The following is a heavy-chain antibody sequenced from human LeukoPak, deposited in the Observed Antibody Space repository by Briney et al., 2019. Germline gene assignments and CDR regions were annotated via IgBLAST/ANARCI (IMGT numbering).Heavy chain of an antibody. CDR1: GYTFTGHY. J-gene: IGHJ5*02. CDR2: INHNSGGT. Sequence: GASVKVSCKASGYTFTGHYMHWVRQAPGQGLEWMGWINHNSGGTNYAQKFQGRVTMTRDTSISTAYMELSRLRSDDTAVYYCARVATVTTRAWFDPWGQGTLVTVSS. V-gene: IGHV1-2*02. CDR3: ARVATVTTRAWFDP. D-gene: IGHD4-17*01.